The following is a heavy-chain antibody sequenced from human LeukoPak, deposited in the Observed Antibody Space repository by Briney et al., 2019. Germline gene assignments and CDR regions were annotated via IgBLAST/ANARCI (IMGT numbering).Heavy chain of an antibody. CDR1: GFTFSSYA. V-gene: IGHV3-48*01. J-gene: IGHJ4*03. CDR3: ARERGGSYFDY. D-gene: IGHD1-26*01. CDR2: ISSTSNR. Sequence: PGGSLRLSCAASGFTFSSYAMHWVRQAPGKGPEWVSYISSTSNRYYADSVKGRFTISRDNAKNSLYLQMNSLRAEDTAVYYCARERGGSYFDYWGQGTLVTVSS.